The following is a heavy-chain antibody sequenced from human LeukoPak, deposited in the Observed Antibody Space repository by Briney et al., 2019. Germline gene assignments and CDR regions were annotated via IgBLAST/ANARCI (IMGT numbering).Heavy chain of an antibody. CDR1: GGSFSGYY. J-gene: IGHJ6*03. V-gene: IGHV4-4*07. D-gene: IGHD6-13*01. CDR3: ARDAGFWQLYYMDV. Sequence: KPSETLSLTCAVYGGSFSGYYWSWIRQPAGKGLEWIGRIYTSGSTNYNPSLKSRVTMSVDTSKNQFSLQLSSVTAADTAVYYCARDAGFWQLYYMDVWGKGTTVTVSS. CDR2: IYTSGST.